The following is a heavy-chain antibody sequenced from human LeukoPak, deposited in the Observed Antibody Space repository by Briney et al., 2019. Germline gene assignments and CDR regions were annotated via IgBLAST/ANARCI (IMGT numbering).Heavy chain of an antibody. CDR2: IYPGDSDT. J-gene: IGHJ4*02. V-gene: IGHV5-51*01. CDR3: ARLSDYGGNSGYFDY. CDR1: GYSFTSYW. Sequence: GESLKISCKGSGYSFTSYWIGWVRQMPGKGLEWMGIIYPGDSDTRYSPSFQGQVTISADKSISTAYLQWSSLKASDTAMYYRARLSDYGGNSGYFDYWGQGTLVTVSS. D-gene: IGHD4-23*01.